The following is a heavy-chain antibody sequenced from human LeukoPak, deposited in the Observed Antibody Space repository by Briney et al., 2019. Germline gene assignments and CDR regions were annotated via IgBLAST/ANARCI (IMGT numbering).Heavy chain of an antibody. J-gene: IGHJ4*02. CDR2: ISGCGGST. Sequence: PGGSLRLSCAASGFAFSSYAMSWVRQTPGKGLEWVSAISGCGGSTYYADSVKGRFTISRDNSKNTLYLQINSLRAEDTAVYYCAKDKRGGPYGVDYWGQGTLVTVSS. CDR1: GFAFSSYA. V-gene: IGHV3-23*01. CDR3: AKDKRGGPYGVDY. D-gene: IGHD2-8*01.